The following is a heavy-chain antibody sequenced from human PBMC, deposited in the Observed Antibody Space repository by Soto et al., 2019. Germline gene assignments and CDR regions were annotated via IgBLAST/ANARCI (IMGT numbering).Heavy chain of an antibody. J-gene: IGHJ6*02. V-gene: IGHV1-69*01. CDR2: IIPIFGTA. D-gene: IGHD4-4*01. Sequence: QVQLVPSGAEVKKPGSSVKVSCKASGGTFSSYAISWVRQAPGQGLEWMGGIIPIFGTANYAQKFQGRVTITADESTSTAYMELSSLRSEDTAVYYCARVLVGYSNRLPYYYGMDVWGQGTTVTVSS. CDR1: GGTFSSYA. CDR3: ARVLVGYSNRLPYYYGMDV.